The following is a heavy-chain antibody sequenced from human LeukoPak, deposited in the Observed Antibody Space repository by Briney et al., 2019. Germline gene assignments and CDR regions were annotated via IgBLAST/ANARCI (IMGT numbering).Heavy chain of an antibody. D-gene: IGHD3-3*01. CDR1: GFTFSSYA. V-gene: IGHV3-30*04. CDR2: ISYDGSNK. CDR3: ARTYYDFWSGYSQYYYGMDV. Sequence: PGGSLRLSCAASGFTFSSYAMHWVRKAPGKGLEWVAVISYDGSNKYYADSVKGRFTISRDNSKNTLYLQMNSLRAEDTAVYYCARTYYDFWSGYSQYYYGMDVWGQGTTVTVSS. J-gene: IGHJ6*02.